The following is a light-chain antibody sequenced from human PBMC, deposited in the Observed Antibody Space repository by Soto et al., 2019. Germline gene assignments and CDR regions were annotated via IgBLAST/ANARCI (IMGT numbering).Light chain of an antibody. V-gene: IGKV3-15*01. CDR1: QSVRDN. J-gene: IGKJ2*01. Sequence: ETLLTQSPATLSVSPGERATLSCRASQSVRDNLAWYQQKPGQAPRLLIYCASTRAPGIPDRFSGSGCGTEFCLTISSLQSEDFAVYYCQQHNDWPPSTFGQGTKLEIK. CDR3: QQHNDWPPST. CDR2: CAS.